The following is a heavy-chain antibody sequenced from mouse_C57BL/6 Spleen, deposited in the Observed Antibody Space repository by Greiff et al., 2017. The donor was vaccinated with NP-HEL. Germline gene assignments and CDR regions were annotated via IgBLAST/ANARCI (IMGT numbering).Heavy chain of an antibody. Sequence: EVKLMESGGGLVQPGGSMKLSCVASGFTFSNYWMNWVRQSPEKGLAWVAQIRLKSDNYATHYAESVKGRFTISRDDSKSSVYLQMNNLRAEDTGIYYCTGEKGYDYYFDYWGQGTTLTVSS. V-gene: IGHV6-3*01. D-gene: IGHD2-4*01. J-gene: IGHJ2*01. CDR3: TGEKGYDYYFDY. CDR1: GFTFSNYW. CDR2: IRLKSDNYAT.